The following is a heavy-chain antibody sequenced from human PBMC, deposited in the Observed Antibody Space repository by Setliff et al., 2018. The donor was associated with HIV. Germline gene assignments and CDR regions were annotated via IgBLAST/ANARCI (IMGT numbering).Heavy chain of an antibody. CDR3: AKAFGYCSGGSCPVLMDV. CDR2: IRYDGSNK. J-gene: IGHJ6*03. V-gene: IGHV3-30*02. CDR1: GFTFSAHG. Sequence: GGSLRLSCAASGFTFSAHGMHWVRQAPGKGLEWVAFIRYDGSNKYYADSVKGRFTISRDNSKNTLYLQMNSLRAEDTAVYYRAKAFGYCSGGSCPVLMDVWGKGTTVTVSS. D-gene: IGHD2-15*01.